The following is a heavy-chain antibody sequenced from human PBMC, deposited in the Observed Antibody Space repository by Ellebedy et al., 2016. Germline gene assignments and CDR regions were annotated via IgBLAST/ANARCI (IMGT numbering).Heavy chain of an antibody. D-gene: IGHD2-15*01. CDR3: AKMSWWSGFDH. J-gene: IGHJ4*02. CDR1: GFTFSSYA. Sequence: GGSLRLSCAASGFTFSSYAMSWVRHAPGKGLEWVSGLSASGVSTYYGDSVKGRFTISRDNSKNTLYMEMNSLRDDDTAIYYCAKMSWWSGFDHWGQGTLVTVSS. V-gene: IGHV3-23*01. CDR2: LSASGVST.